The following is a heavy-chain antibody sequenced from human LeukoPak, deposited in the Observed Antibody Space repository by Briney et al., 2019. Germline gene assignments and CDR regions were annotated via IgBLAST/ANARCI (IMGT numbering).Heavy chain of an antibody. CDR1: GGSISSGDYY. D-gene: IGHD3-10*01. CDR3: ARGSTLIRGFDY. CDR2: IFYSGSA. J-gene: IGHJ4*02. Sequence: SETLSLTCTVSGGSISSGDYYWNWIRQHPEKSLEWIGYIFYSGSAYYNPSLKSRVTISVDTSKNQSSLKLSSVTAADTAVYYCARGSTLIRGFDYWGQGTLVTVSS. V-gene: IGHV4-31*03.